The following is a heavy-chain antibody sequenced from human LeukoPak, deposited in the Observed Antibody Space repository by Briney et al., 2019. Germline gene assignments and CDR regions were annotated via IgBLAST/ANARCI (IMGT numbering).Heavy chain of an antibody. CDR3: ARGGDSSYYGDY. D-gene: IGHD3-22*01. CDR1: GFTFSSYS. CDR2: ISSSSSYI. V-gene: IGHV3-21*06. Sequence: GGSLRLSCAASGFTFSSYSMNWVRQAPGKELEWVSSISSSSSYIYYADSVKGRFTISRDNSKNTLYLQMNSLRAEDTAVYYCARGGDSSYYGDYWGQGTLVTVSS. J-gene: IGHJ4*02.